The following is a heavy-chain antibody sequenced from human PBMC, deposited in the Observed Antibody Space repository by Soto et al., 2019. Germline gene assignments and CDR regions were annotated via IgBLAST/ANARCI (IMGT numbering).Heavy chain of an antibody. CDR1: GGSISSSSYY. Sequence: PSETLSLTCTVSGGSISSSSYYWGWIRQPPGKGMEWIGSIYYSGSTYYNPSLKSRFTISVDTSKNQFSLKLSSVTAADTAVYYCARLDDIHYYYGMDVWGQGTTVTVSS. J-gene: IGHJ6*02. CDR2: IYYSGST. V-gene: IGHV4-39*01. D-gene: IGHD1-1*01. CDR3: ARLDDIHYYYGMDV.